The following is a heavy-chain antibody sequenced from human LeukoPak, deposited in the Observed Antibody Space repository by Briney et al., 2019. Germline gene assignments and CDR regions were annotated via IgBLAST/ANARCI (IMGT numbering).Heavy chain of an antibody. CDR2: IIPIFGTA. Sequence: SVKVSCKASGGTFSSYAISWVRQAPGQGLEWMGGIIPIFGTANYAQKFQGRVTITTDESTSTAYMELSSLRSEDTAVYYCARDGLDGSGSYCTFDYWGQGTLVTVSS. D-gene: IGHD3-10*01. V-gene: IGHV1-69*05. CDR3: ARDGLDGSGSYCTFDY. CDR1: GGTFSSYA. J-gene: IGHJ4*02.